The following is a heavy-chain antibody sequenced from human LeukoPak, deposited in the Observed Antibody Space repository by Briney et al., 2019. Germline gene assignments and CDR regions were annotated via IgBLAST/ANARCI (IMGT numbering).Heavy chain of an antibody. J-gene: IGHJ4*02. V-gene: IGHV4-59*01. D-gene: IGHD3-22*01. Sequence: SETQSLTCTLSGRSISSNYWSWIPQPPGKGLEWIGYVYSSGSPNYNPSLKSRVAISVHTSKNQFSLKLSSVAAADTAVYYCARDKHDSSGYFYYFDYWGQGTLVTVSS. CDR2: VYSSGSP. CDR1: GRSISSNY. CDR3: ARDKHDSSGYFYYFDY.